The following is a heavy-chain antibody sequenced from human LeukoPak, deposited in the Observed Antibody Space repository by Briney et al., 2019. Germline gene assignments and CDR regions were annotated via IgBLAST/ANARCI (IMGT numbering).Heavy chain of an antibody. CDR1: YA. CDR3: ARPRSRDFDY. V-gene: IGHV3-30-3*01. CDR2: ISYDGSNK. J-gene: IGHJ4*02. D-gene: IGHD1-26*01. Sequence: YAXXWVRQAXXXGLEWVAVISYDGSNKYYADSVKGRFTISRDNSKNTLYLQMNSLRAEDTAVYYCARPRSRDFDYWGQGTLVTVSS.